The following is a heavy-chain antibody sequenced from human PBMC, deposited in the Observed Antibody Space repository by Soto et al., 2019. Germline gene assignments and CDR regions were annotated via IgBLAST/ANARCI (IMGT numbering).Heavy chain of an antibody. CDR3: ARDLTVVVTAIGD. CDR2: ISGSGGST. J-gene: IGHJ4*02. CDR1: GFTFSSYA. V-gene: IGHV3-23*01. D-gene: IGHD2-21*02. Sequence: EVQLLESGGGLVQPGGSLRLSCAASGFTFSSYAMSWVRQAPGKGLEWVSAISGSGGSTYYADSVKGRFTISRDNSKNTLYLQMNRLRAEDTAIYYCARDLTVVVTAIGDWGQGTLVTVSS.